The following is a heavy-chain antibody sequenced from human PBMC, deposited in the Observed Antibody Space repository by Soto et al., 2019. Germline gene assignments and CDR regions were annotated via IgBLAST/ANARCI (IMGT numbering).Heavy chain of an antibody. Sequence: PSEALSLTCTGSGGSVSSGSYYWSWIRQPPGKGLECVGDIYYSGSTNYNPSLKSRVTISVDTSKNQFSLKLSSVTAADTAVYYCASGSGNTYRRIDFHTRGQGTLVTVSS. J-gene: IGHJ4*03. CDR1: GGSVSSGSYY. V-gene: IGHV4-61*01. D-gene: IGHD5-18*01. CDR2: IYYSGST. CDR3: ASGSGNTYRRIDFHT.